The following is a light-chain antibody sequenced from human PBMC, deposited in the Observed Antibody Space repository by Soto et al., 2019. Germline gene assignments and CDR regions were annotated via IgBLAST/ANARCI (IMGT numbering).Light chain of an antibody. Sequence: EIVMKQSPATLSVSPGEGATLSCRASQSVSTNLAWYQQKPGQAPRLLIYGASTRATGISARFSGGGSGTEFTLSISGLQSDDFAVYYCQQYTNRPPWTFGQGTKVDIK. CDR1: QSVSTN. V-gene: IGKV3-15*01. CDR3: QQYTNRPPWT. J-gene: IGKJ1*01. CDR2: GAS.